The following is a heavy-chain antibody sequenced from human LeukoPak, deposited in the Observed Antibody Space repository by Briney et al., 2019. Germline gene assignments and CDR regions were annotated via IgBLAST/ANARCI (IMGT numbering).Heavy chain of an antibody. Sequence: GGSLRLSCAASGFTFDDYDMHWVRQAPGRGLEWVSGISWNSGGIGYADSVKGRFTISRDNAKTSLYLQMISLRAEDTAVYYCARHLSGVTGYTYGRGIDYWGQGTLVTVSS. CDR3: ARHLSGVTGYTYGRGIDY. J-gene: IGHJ4*02. V-gene: IGHV3-9*01. CDR1: GFTFDDYD. D-gene: IGHD5-18*01. CDR2: ISWNSGGI.